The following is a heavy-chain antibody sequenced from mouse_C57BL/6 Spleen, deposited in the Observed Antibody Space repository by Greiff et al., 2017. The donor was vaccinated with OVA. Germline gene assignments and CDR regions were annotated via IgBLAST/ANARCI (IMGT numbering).Heavy chain of an antibody. V-gene: IGHV1-64*01. D-gene: IGHD1-1*01. J-gene: IGHJ4*01. CDR1: GYTFTSYW. Sequence: VKLMESGAELVKPGASVKLSCKASGYTFTSYWMHWVKQRPGQGLEWIGMIHPNSGSTNYNEKFKSKATLTVDKSSSTAYMQLSSLTSEDSAVYYCARDSSYAMDYWGQGTSVTVSS. CDR2: IHPNSGST. CDR3: ARDSSYAMDY.